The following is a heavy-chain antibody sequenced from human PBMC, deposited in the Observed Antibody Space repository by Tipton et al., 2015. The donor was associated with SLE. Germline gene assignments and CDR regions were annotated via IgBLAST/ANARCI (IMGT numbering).Heavy chain of an antibody. CDR1: GYSISSGYF. J-gene: IGHJ4*02. CDR3: GRPWGY. Sequence: GLVKPSETLSLTCSVSGYSISSGYFWGWIRQSPGKGLEWIGYMFYSGSIDYNPSLKNRVTISVDTSKNQFSLKMNSVTAADTAVYYCGRPWGYWGQGIQVTVSS. D-gene: IGHD7-27*01. V-gene: IGHV4-38-2*02. CDR2: MFYSGSI.